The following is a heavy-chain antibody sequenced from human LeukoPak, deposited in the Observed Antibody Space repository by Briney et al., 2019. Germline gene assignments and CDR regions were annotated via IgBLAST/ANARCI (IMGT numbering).Heavy chain of an antibody. CDR3: ASDTYSDYSGHDY. D-gene: IGHD4/OR15-4a*01. V-gene: IGHV1-2*02. J-gene: IGHJ4*02. CDR1: GYTFTGYY. Sequence: ASVKVSCKASGYTFTGYYMHWVRQAPGQGLEWMGWIYPNSGETKYAQKFQGRVTMTRDSPISTAYMELSSLTSDDTAVYYCASDTYSDYSGHDYWGQGTLVTVSS. CDR2: IYPNSGET.